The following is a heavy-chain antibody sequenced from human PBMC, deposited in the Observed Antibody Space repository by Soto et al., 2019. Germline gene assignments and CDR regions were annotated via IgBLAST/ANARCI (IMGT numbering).Heavy chain of an antibody. Sequence: EVQLVESGGGLVKPGGSLRLSCAATGLTFSSYSMNWVRQAPGKGLEWVSSISSSSSYIYYADSVKGRFTISRDNAKNSLYLQMNSLRAEDTAVYYCARLIWSGYYFDYWGQGTLVTVSS. J-gene: IGHJ4*02. CDR1: GLTFSSYS. D-gene: IGHD3-3*01. CDR3: ARLIWSGYYFDY. V-gene: IGHV3-21*01. CDR2: ISSSSSYI.